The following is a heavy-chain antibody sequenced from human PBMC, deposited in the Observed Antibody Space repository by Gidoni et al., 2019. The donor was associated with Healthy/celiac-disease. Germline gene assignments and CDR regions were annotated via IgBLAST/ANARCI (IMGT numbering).Heavy chain of an antibody. V-gene: IGHV3-9*01. CDR2: ISWNSGSI. CDR1: GFTFDDYA. D-gene: IGHD1-26*01. CDR3: AKDLVGAEFPYYYYGMDV. Sequence: EVQLVESGGGLVQPGRSLRLSCSASGFTFDDYAMHWVRQAPGKGLEWVSGISWNSGSIGYADSVKGRFTISRDNAKNSLYLQMNSLRAEDTALYYCAKDLVGAEFPYYYYGMDVWGQGTTVTVSS. J-gene: IGHJ6*02.